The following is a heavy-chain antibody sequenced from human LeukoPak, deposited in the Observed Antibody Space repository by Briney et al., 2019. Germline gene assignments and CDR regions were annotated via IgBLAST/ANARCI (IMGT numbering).Heavy chain of an antibody. CDR2: ISAYNGNT. Sequence: GASVKVSCKASGYTFTSYGISWVRQAPGQGLEWMGWISAYNGNTNYAQTLQGRVTMTTDTSTSTAYMELRSLRSDDTAVYYCARAPWYVWGSYRLYYFDYWGQGTLVTVSS. CDR1: GYTFTSYG. V-gene: IGHV1-18*01. CDR3: ARAPWYVWGSYRLYYFDY. J-gene: IGHJ4*02. D-gene: IGHD3-16*02.